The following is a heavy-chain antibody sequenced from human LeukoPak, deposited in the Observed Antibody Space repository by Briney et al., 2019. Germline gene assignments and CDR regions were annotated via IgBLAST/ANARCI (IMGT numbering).Heavy chain of an antibody. CDR2: IWSDGNNK. CDR3: ARDYCSSISCMDA. CDR1: GFTFSRYG. V-gene: IGHV3-33*01. J-gene: IGHJ6*02. D-gene: IGHD2-2*01. Sequence: GGSLRLSCAASGFTFSRYGMHWVRQAPGKGLEWVAVIWSDGNNKEHGDSVKGRFTIYRDNSKNTLYLQMNSLRAEDTAMYYCARDYCSSISCMDAWGQGTTVTVSS.